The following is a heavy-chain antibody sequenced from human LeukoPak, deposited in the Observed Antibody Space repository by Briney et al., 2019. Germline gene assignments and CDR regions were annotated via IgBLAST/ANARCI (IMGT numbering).Heavy chain of an antibody. CDR2: ISGSGGST. CDR3: AKLEGGATSPFDY. D-gene: IGHD1-26*01. V-gene: IGHV3-23*01. CDR1: GFTFSSYG. Sequence: PGGSLRLSCAASGFTFSSYGMSWVRQAPGKGLEWVSAISGSGGSTYYADSVKGRFTISRDNSKNTLYLQMNSLRAEDTAVYYCAKLEGGATSPFDYWGQGTLVTVSS. J-gene: IGHJ4*02.